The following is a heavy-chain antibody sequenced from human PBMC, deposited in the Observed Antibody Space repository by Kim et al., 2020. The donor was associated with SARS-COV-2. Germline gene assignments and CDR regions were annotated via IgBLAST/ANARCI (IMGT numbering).Heavy chain of an antibody. CDR1: GGSISSYY. Sequence: SETLSLTCTVSGGSISSYYWSWIRQPPGKGLEWIGYIYYSGSTNYNPSLKSRVTISVDTSKNQFSLKLSSVTAADMAVYYCASSEAYCGGDCSPDAFDIWGQGTMVTVSS. D-gene: IGHD2-21*02. J-gene: IGHJ3*02. CDR3: ASSEAYCGGDCSPDAFDI. CDR2: IYYSGST. V-gene: IGHV4-59*01.